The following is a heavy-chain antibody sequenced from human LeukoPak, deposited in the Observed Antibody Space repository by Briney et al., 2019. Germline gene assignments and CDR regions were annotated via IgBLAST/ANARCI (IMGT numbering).Heavy chain of an antibody. CDR2: ITGSGGST. CDR1: GFTFSSYA. Sequence: PGGSLRLSCAASGFTFSSYAMSWVRQPPGKGLEWVSTITGSGGSTFYADSVKGRFTISRDNSKNTLYLQMNSLRAEDTAVYYCARVSSGWADAFDIWGQGTMVTVSS. CDR3: ARVSSGWADAFDI. D-gene: IGHD6-19*01. J-gene: IGHJ3*02. V-gene: IGHV3-23*01.